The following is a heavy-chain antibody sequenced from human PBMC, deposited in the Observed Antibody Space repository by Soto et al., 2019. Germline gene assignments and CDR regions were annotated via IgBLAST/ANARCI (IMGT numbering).Heavy chain of an antibody. V-gene: IGHV4-34*02. CDR2: VHHTGTS. D-gene: IGHD6-13*01. CDR1: GESFNDYF. Sequence: QVALQQWGAGLLKPSQTLSLTCAVYGESFNDYFWTWIRQSPGGGLEWLAEVHHTGTSYYNPSLKSRLAVSVATSRNQFSLNLTSLPAADTASYYCARRKDSSRYFYGMDVWGQGTTVVVSS. J-gene: IGHJ6*02. CDR3: ARRKDSSRYFYGMDV.